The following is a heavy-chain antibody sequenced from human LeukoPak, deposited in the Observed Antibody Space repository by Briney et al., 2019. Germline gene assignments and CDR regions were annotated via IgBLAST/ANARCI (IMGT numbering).Heavy chain of an antibody. CDR1: GFTFSSYA. V-gene: IGHV3-30-3*01. Sequence: GGSLRLSCAASGFTFSSYAMHWVRQAPGKGLEWVAVISYDGSNKYYADSVKGRFTISRDNSKNTLYLQMNSLRAEDTAVYYCASFKRYYYDSSGYRRDYWGQGTLVTVSS. J-gene: IGHJ4*02. CDR2: ISYDGSNK. CDR3: ASFKRYYYDSSGYRRDY. D-gene: IGHD3-22*01.